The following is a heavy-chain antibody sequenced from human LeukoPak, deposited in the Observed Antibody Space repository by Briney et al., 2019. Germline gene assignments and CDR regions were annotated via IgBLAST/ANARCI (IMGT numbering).Heavy chain of an antibody. Sequence: PSETLSLTCTVSGGSISSYYWSWIRQPPGKGLEWIGYIYYSGSTNYNPSLKSRVTISVDTSKNQFSLKLSSVTAAGTAVYYCARFTYDFWSGYDDAFDIWGQGTMVTVSS. CDR1: GGSISSYY. V-gene: IGHV4-59*01. J-gene: IGHJ3*02. D-gene: IGHD3-3*01. CDR3: ARFTYDFWSGYDDAFDI. CDR2: IYYSGST.